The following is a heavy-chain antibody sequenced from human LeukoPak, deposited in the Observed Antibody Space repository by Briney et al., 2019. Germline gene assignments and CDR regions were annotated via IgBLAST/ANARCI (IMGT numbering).Heavy chain of an antibody. V-gene: IGHV3-21*01. Sequence: GGSLRLSCAASGFTFSSYTMNWVRQAPGEGLEWVSSISTSSSYIYYADSVKGRFTISRDNAKNSLYLQMNSLRAEDTAVYYCARLLGITIFGGSDYWGQGTLVTASS. CDR2: ISTSSSYI. CDR3: ARLLGITIFGGSDY. CDR1: GFTFSSYT. D-gene: IGHD3-3*01. J-gene: IGHJ4*02.